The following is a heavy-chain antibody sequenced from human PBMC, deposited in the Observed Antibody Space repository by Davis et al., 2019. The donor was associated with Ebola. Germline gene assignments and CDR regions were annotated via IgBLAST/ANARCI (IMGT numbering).Heavy chain of an antibody. J-gene: IGHJ5*02. CDR2: ISYTGST. CDR3: ARHPGA. Sequence: MPSETLSLTCTVSGTSLSSTHYYWGWIRQPPGKGLEWIGSISYTGSTFSNPSLKSRLTISVDTSKNQFSLKLSSVTAADTAVYYCARHPGAWGQGTLVTVSS. D-gene: IGHD4-17*01. V-gene: IGHV4-39*01. CDR1: GTSLSSTHYY.